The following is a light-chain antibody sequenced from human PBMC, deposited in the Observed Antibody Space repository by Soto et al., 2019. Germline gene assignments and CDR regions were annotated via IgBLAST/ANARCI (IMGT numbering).Light chain of an antibody. Sequence: DIQMTQSPSTLSASVVDTVTLTCHASHIVSGWLAWYQQKPGEAPKLLIYDASALPRGVPSRFSGSGSGTKFTLTIASLQPDDFATYYCQQYETFSGTFGPGTKVDIK. CDR2: DAS. V-gene: IGKV1-5*01. CDR1: HIVSGW. J-gene: IGKJ1*01. CDR3: QQYETFSGT.